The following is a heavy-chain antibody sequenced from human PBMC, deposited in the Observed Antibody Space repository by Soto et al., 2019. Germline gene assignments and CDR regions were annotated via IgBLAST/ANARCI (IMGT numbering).Heavy chain of an antibody. J-gene: IGHJ6*02. V-gene: IGHV1-69*01. D-gene: IGHD3-10*01. CDR3: ARGDYYGSGSYSIYYGMDV. CDR2: IIPIFGTA. CDR1: GGTFSSYA. Sequence: QVQLVQSGAEVKKPGSSVKVSCKASGGTFSSYAISWVRQAPGQGLEWMGGIIPIFGTANYAQKFQGRVTITADGSTNTAYMELSRLRSADTAGYYCARGDYYGSGSYSIYYGMDVWGQGTTVTVSS.